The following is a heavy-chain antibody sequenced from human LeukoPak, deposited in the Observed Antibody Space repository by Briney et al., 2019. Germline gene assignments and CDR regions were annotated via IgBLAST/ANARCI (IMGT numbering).Heavy chain of an antibody. D-gene: IGHD3-22*01. CDR1: GFSFRTYS. CDR2: IWHDGSND. CDR3: AKVTGDYYDTSGAFDY. Sequence: PGGSLRLSCAASGFSFRTYSMDWVRQAPGKGLEWVARIWHDGSNDDYADSVKGRFTISRDNSKNTLYLQMNSLRAEDTAIYYCAKVTGDYYDTSGAFDYWGQGTLVTVSS. V-gene: IGHV3-33*06. J-gene: IGHJ4*02.